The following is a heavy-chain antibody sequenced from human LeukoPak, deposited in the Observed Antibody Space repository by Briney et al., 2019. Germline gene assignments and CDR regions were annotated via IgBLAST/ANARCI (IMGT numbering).Heavy chain of an antibody. CDR1: GGSISSGGYY. V-gene: IGHV4-31*03. D-gene: IGHD3-9*01. Sequence: PSQTLSLTCTVSGGSISSGGYYWSWIRQHPGKGLEWIGYIYYSGSTYYNPSLKSRVTISVDTSKNQFSLKLSSVTAADTAVYYCARGRLPDYDILTGSAFDYWGQGTLVTVSS. J-gene: IGHJ4*02. CDR2: IYYSGST. CDR3: ARGRLPDYDILTGSAFDY.